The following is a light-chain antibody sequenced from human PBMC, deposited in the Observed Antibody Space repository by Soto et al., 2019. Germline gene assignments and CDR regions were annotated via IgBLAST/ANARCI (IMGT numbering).Light chain of an antibody. Sequence: DIQMTQSPSSVSASVGDSVTITCRASRDISSWLAWYQQRPGKAPKLLIYAASTLRSGIPLRFSGSASGTEFTLTISSLQREDFATYYCQQTNSFPPTFGQGTRREI. V-gene: IGKV1D-12*01. J-gene: IGKJ5*01. CDR3: QQTNSFPPT. CDR1: RDISSW. CDR2: AAS.